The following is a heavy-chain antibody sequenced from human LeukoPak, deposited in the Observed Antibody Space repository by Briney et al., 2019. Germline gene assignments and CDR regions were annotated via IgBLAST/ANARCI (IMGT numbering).Heavy chain of an antibody. D-gene: IGHD4-23*01. V-gene: IGHV1-2*06. J-gene: IGHJ4*02. CDR2: INPNSGGT. CDR3: ARGALRWIDY. CDR1: GYTFTGYY. Sequence: ASVKVSCKASGYTFTGYYMHWVRQAPGQGLEWMGRINPNSGGTNYAQKFQGRVTMTRDTSISTAYMELRSLRSDDTAVYYCARGALRWIDYWGQGTLVTVSS.